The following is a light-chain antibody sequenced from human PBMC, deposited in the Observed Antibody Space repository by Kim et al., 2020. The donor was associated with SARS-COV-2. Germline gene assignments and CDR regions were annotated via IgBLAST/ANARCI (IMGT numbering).Light chain of an antibody. CDR2: DAS. CDR1: QSVSRY. J-gene: IGKJ4*01. Sequence: PGERATLSCRASQSVSRYLAWYQQKPGQAPRLLIYDASNRASGIPPRFSGSGSETNFTLTISSLEPEDFAVYYCQHRCNWPLTFGRGTKVDIK. V-gene: IGKV3-11*01. CDR3: QHRCNWPLT.